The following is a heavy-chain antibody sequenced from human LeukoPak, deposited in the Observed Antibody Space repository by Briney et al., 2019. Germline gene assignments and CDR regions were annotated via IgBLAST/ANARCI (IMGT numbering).Heavy chain of an antibody. D-gene: IGHD1-7*01. CDR2: ISWNSGSI. CDR3: AKDNNWDSYYFDY. Sequence: GRSPRLSCAASGFTFDDYATHWVRQAPGKGLEWVSGISWNSGSIGYADSVKGRFTISRDNAKNSLNLQMNSLRAEDTALYYCAKDNNWDSYYFDYWGQGTLVTVSS. V-gene: IGHV3-9*01. J-gene: IGHJ4*02. CDR1: GFTFDDYA.